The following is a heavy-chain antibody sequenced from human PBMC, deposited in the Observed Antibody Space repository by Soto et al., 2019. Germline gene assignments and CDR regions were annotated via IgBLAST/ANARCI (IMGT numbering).Heavy chain of an antibody. CDR3: ARGLGEIRHGKKRYGMDV. J-gene: IGHJ6*02. Sequence: PSQTLSLTCAISGDSVSSNSAAWNWIRQSPSRGLEWLGRTYYRSKWYNDYAVSVKSRITINPDTSKNQFSLQLNSVTPEDTAVYYCARGLGEIRHGKKRYGMDVWGQGTTVTVSS. CDR2: TYYRSKWYN. V-gene: IGHV6-1*01. D-gene: IGHD3-10*01. CDR1: GDSVSSNSAA.